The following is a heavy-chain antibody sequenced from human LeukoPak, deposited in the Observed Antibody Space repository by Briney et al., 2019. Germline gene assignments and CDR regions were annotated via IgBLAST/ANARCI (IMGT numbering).Heavy chain of an antibody. CDR1: GGSISSGGYY. Sequence: SGTLSLTCTVSGGSISSGGYYWSWIRQHPGKGLEWIGYISYSGSTYYTPSLKSRVSISVDTSKNQFSLKLSSVTAADTAVYYCARALSPYYFDYWGQGTLVTVSS. J-gene: IGHJ4*02. V-gene: IGHV4-31*03. CDR2: ISYSGST. CDR3: ARALSPYYFDY. D-gene: IGHD2-2*01.